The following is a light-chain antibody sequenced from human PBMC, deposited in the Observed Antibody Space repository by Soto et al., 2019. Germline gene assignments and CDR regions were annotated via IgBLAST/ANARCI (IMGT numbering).Light chain of an antibody. J-gene: IGKJ1*01. V-gene: IGKV3-11*01. Sequence: EIVLTQSPATLSLSPGERATLSCRASQSVSTYLAWYQQKPGQAPRLLIYDASNSATGIRARFSGSGSGTAFPLTISSLEPEDFAVYYCQQRSNWPWTFGQGSKVEIK. CDR1: QSVSTY. CDR3: QQRSNWPWT. CDR2: DAS.